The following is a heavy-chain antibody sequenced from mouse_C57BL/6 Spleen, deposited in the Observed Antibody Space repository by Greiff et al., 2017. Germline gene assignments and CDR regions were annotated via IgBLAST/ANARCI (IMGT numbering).Heavy chain of an antibody. Sequence: VQLQQPGAELVRPGTSVKLSCKASGYTFTSYWMHWVKQRPGQGLEWIGVIDPSDSYTNYNQKFKGKATLTVDTSSSTAYMQLSSLTSDDAAVYYCAPYGSSCGDGEAMDYWGQGTSVTVSS. V-gene: IGHV1-59*01. CDR1: GYTFTSYW. D-gene: IGHD1-1*01. J-gene: IGHJ4*01. CDR2: IDPSDSYT. CDR3: APYGSSCGDGEAMDY.